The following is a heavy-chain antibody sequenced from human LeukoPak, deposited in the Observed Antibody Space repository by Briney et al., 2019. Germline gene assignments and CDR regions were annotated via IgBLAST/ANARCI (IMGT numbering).Heavy chain of an antibody. V-gene: IGHV1-2*02. Sequence: ASVKVSCKASGYTFTGYYMHWVRQAPGQGLEWMGWINPNSGGTNYAQKFQGRVTMTRDTSISTAYMELSRLRSDDTAAYYCARDKQVGATLLDFWGQGTLVTVSS. J-gene: IGHJ4*02. CDR1: GYTFTGYY. CDR3: ARDKQVGATLLDF. CDR2: INPNSGGT. D-gene: IGHD1-26*01.